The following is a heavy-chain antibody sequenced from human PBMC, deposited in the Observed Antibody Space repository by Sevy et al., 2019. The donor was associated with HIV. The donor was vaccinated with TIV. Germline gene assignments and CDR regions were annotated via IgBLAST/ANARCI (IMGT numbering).Heavy chain of an antibody. CDR2: IYYSGNT. CDR3: ARGQYSYGYWREFHY. J-gene: IGHJ4*02. V-gene: IGHV4-59*01. D-gene: IGHD5-18*01. CDR1: GGSISSFY. Sequence: SETLSLTCTVSGGSISSFYWSWIRQPPGKGLEWIGYIYYSGNTNYSPSLKSRVTISLDTSNNQFSLNLSSVTAADTAVYYCARGQYSYGYWREFHYWGQGTLVTVSS.